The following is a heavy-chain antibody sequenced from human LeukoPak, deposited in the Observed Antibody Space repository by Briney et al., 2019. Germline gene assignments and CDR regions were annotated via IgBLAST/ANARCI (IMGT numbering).Heavy chain of an antibody. CDR3: AREYNSGGFDI. D-gene: IGHD1-1*01. J-gene: IGHJ3*02. Sequence: ASVKVSCKASGYTFTGYYMHWVRQAPGQGVEWMGWIHPNSGGTNYVQKFQGRVTMTRDTSVSTAYMEVSRLRPDDTAVYYCAREYNSGGFDIWGQGTMVTVSS. CDR1: GYTFTGYY. V-gene: IGHV1-2*02. CDR2: IHPNSGGT.